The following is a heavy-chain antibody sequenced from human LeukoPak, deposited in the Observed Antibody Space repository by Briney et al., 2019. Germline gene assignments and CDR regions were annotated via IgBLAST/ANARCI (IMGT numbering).Heavy chain of an antibody. CDR3: ARGDQLLTGWFDP. Sequence: SETLSLTCTVSGGSINSYYWSWIRQPPGKGLEWIGYIYYSGSTNYNPSLKSRVTISVDTSKNQFSLKLSSVTAADTAVYYCARGDQLLTGWFDPWGQGTLVTVSS. J-gene: IGHJ5*02. D-gene: IGHD2-2*01. V-gene: IGHV4-59*01. CDR1: GGSINSYY. CDR2: IYYSGST.